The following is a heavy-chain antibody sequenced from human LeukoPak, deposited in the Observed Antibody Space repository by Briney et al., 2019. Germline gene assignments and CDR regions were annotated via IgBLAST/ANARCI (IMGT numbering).Heavy chain of an antibody. V-gene: IGHV3-23*01. CDR1: GFTFSSYA. J-gene: IGHJ4*02. CDR2: ISGSGGST. CDR3: AKDRFSCSGTSCYTGFDY. Sequence: PGGSLRLSCAASGFTFSSYAMSWVRQAPGKGLEWVSAISGSGGSTYYADSVKGRFTISRDNSKNTLYLQMNSLRAEDTAVYYCAKDRFSCSGTSCYTGFDYWGQGTLVTVSS. D-gene: IGHD2-2*02.